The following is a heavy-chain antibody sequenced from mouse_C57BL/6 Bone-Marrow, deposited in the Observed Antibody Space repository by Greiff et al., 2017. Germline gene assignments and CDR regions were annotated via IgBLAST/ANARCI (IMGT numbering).Heavy chain of an antibody. J-gene: IGHJ2*01. CDR2: ISYSGST. CDR3: ARGWLLPAY. D-gene: IGHD2-3*01. CDR1: GYSITSGYD. V-gene: IGHV3-1*01. Sequence: VQLKQSGPGMVKPSQSLSLTCTVTGYSITSGYDWHWIRHFPGNKLEWMGYISYSGSTNYNPSLKSRISITHDTSKNHFFLKLNSVTTEDTATYYCARGWLLPAYWGQGTTLTVSS.